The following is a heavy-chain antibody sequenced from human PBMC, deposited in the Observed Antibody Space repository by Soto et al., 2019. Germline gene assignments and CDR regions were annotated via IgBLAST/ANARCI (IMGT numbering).Heavy chain of an antibody. J-gene: IGHJ4*02. CDR2: ITASGVYT. D-gene: IGHD3-3*01. CDR1: GFTFSDFY. V-gene: IGHV3-11*05. CDR3: ARLTRIWIGSYAGLAFCDL. Sequence: VQLVESGGGLVKPGGSLRLSCAASGFTFSDFYMSWIRQAPRQGPEWLGFITASGVYTNYADSVKGRFTISRDNARNSLSLQMDSVRVAATGISYCARLTRIWIGSYAGLAFCDLWGQGARVAVSS.